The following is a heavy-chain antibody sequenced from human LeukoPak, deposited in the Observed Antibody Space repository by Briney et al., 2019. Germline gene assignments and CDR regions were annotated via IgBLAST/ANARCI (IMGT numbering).Heavy chain of an antibody. CDR1: GFTFSSYG. CDR3: AKGSYQCSSSSCPQYYYFMDV. Sequence: GGSLRLSCAASGFTFSSYGMHWARQAPGKGLEWVTFIRYDGSERYYADSVKGRFTISRDNSKNTLYLQMNSLRAEDTAVYYCAKGSYQCSSSSCPQYYYFMDVWGKGTTVTVS. V-gene: IGHV3-30*02. CDR2: IRYDGSER. D-gene: IGHD2-2*01. J-gene: IGHJ6*03.